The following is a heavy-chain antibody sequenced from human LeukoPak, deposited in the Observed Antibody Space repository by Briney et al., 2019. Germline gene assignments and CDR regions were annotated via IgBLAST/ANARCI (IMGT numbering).Heavy chain of an antibody. J-gene: IGHJ6*03. D-gene: IGHD6-19*01. CDR2: IYTSGST. CDR3: ARDRGCIAVAGTPCYYYYYMDV. Sequence: SETLSLTCTVSGGSISSGSYYWSWIRQPAGKGLEWIGRIYTSGSTNYNPSLKSRVTISVDTSKNQFSLKLSSVTAADTAVYYCARDRGCIAVAGTPCYYYYYMDVWGKGTTVTISS. V-gene: IGHV4-61*02. CDR1: GGSISSGSYY.